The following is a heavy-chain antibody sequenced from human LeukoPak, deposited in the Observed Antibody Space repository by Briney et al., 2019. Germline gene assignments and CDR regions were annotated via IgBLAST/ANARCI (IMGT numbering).Heavy chain of an antibody. J-gene: IGHJ6*02. D-gene: IGHD3-3*01. CDR1: GGSISSSSYY. CDR3: AGYYSSIYGMDV. CDR2: IYYSGST. V-gene: IGHV4-39*07. Sequence: SETLSLTCTVSGGSISSSSYYWGWIRQPPGKGLEWIGSIYYSGSTYYNPSLKSRVTISVDTSKNQFSLKLSSVTAADTAVYFCAGYYSSIYGMDVWGQGTSVTVSS.